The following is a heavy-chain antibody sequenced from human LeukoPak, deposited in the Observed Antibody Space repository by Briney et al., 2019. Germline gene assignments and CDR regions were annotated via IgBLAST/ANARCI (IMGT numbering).Heavy chain of an antibody. CDR1: GYSLTSYW. CDR2: IYPGDSDT. Sequence: GESLKISCKGSGYSLTSYWIGWVRQMPGKGLEWMGIIYPGDSDTRYSPSFQGQVTISANKSISNAYLQWSSLKASDTAMYYCARHLSWSTAFDIWGQGTMVTVSS. J-gene: IGHJ3*02. V-gene: IGHV5-51*01. CDR3: ARHLSWSTAFDI. D-gene: IGHD3-3*01.